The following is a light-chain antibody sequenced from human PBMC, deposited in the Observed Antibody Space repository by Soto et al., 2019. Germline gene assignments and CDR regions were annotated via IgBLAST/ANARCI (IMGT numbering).Light chain of an antibody. Sequence: EIVLTQSPGTLSLSPGERAPPSRRSRQSVSSSYLAWYQQKPGQAPRLLIYGASSRATGIPDRFSGSGSGTDFTLTISRLEPEDFAVYYCQQYGSSPTWTFGQGTKVDIK. J-gene: IGKJ1*01. CDR2: GAS. V-gene: IGKV3-20*01. CDR3: QQYGSSPTWT. CDR1: QSVSSSY.